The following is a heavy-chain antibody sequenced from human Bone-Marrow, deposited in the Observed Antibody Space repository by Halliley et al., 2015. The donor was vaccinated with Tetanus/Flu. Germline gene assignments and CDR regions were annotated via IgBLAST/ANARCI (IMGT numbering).Heavy chain of an antibody. Sequence: SLRLSCAASGFTFTHYAMTWVRQAPGKGLEWVAALSSSGGSKYYVDSVQGRFTISRDNSKNTLYLQMNSLRAGDTALYYCVKDTTSAFYYDSSPYYSANDALAAWGHGTMVTDSS. CDR1: GFTFTHYA. D-gene: IGHD3-22*01. CDR2: LSSSGGSK. CDR3: VKDTTSAFYYDSSPYYSANDALAA. J-gene: IGHJ3*01. V-gene: IGHV3-23*01.